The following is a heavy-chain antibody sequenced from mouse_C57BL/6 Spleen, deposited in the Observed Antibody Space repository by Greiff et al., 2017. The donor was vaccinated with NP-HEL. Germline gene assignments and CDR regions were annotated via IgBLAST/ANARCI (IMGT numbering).Heavy chain of an antibody. D-gene: IGHD1-1*01. CDR1: GYAFSSSW. J-gene: IGHJ4*01. Sequence: VQLQQSGPELVKPGASVKISCKASGYAFSSSWMNWVKQRPGKGLEWIGRIYPGDGDTNYNGKFKGKATLTAAKSSSTAYMQLSSLTSEDSAVYFCARGVLRMDYWGQGTSVTVSS. CDR2: IYPGDGDT. CDR3: ARGVLRMDY. V-gene: IGHV1-82*01.